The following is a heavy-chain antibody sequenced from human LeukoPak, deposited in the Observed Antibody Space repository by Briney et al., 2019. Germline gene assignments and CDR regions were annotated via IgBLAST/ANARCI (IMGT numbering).Heavy chain of an antibody. D-gene: IGHD2-15*01. J-gene: IGHJ3*02. Sequence: SETLSLTCTVSGGSISSYYWSWIRQPPGKGLEWIGYIYTSGSTNYNPSLKSRVTISVDTSKNQFSLKLSSVTAADTAVYYCAGHLLGSDAFDIWGQGTMVTVSS. CDR3: AGHLLGSDAFDI. CDR1: GGSISSYY. CDR2: IYTSGST. V-gene: IGHV4-4*09.